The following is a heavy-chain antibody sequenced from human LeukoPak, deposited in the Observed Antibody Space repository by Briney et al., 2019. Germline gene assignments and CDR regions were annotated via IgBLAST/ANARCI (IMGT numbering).Heavy chain of an antibody. J-gene: IGHJ2*01. D-gene: IGHD4-17*01. CDR3: AKDGSDGDYFRPEWYFDL. Sequence: GGSLRLSCAASGFTVSSNYMTWVRQAPGKGLEWVSVIHSGGGTYYADSVKGRFTISRDNAKNSLYLQMNSLRAEDTAVYYCAKDGSDGDYFRPEWYFDLWGRGTLVTVSS. CDR1: GFTVSSNY. CDR2: IHSGGGT. V-gene: IGHV3-53*01.